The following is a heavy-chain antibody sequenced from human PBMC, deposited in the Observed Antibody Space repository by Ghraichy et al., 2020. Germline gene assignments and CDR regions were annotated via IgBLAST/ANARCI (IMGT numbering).Heavy chain of an antibody. CDR3: ARGSASYYDFWSGRGAWFDP. D-gene: IGHD3-3*01. CDR2: IYTSGST. CDR1: GGSISSGSYY. Sequence: SETLSLTCTVSGGSISSGSYYWSWIRQPAGKGLEWIGRIYTSGSTNYNPSLKSRVTISVDTSKNQFSLKLSSVTAADTAVYYCARGSASYYDFWSGRGAWFDPWGQGTLVTVSS. V-gene: IGHV4-61*02. J-gene: IGHJ5*02.